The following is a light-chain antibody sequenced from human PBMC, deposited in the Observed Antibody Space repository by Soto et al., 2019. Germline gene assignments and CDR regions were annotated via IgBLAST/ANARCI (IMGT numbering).Light chain of an antibody. Sequence: QSVLTQPASVSGSPGQSITISCTGTSSDVGDYNYVSWYQQHPGKAPKLMIYEVSDRPSGVSSRFSGSKSGKTASLTISGLQAGDEADYYCSSYTSSSTLVFGTGTKVTVL. V-gene: IGLV2-14*01. J-gene: IGLJ1*01. CDR2: EVS. CDR3: SSYTSSSTLV. CDR1: SSDVGDYNY.